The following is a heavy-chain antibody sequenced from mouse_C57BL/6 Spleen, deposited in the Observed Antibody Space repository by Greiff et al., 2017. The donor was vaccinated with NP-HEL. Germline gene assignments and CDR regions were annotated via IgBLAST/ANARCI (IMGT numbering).Heavy chain of an antibody. CDR3: ARSNYYYGSSYFPYAMEY. D-gene: IGHD1-1*01. CDR2: IDPSDSYT. Sequence: QVQLQQPGAELVKPGASVKLSCKASGYTFTSYWMQWVKQRPGQGLEWIGEIDPSDSYTNYNQKFKGKATLTVDTSSSTAYMQLSSLTSEDSAVYYCARSNYYYGSSYFPYAMEYWGQGTSGTVSS. V-gene: IGHV1-50*01. CDR1: GYTFTSYW. J-gene: IGHJ4*01.